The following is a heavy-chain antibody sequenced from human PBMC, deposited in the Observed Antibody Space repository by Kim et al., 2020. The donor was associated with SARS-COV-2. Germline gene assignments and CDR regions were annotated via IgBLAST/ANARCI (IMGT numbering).Heavy chain of an antibody. CDR2: MYYRGST. V-gene: IGHV4-59*01. CDR1: GGSISSYF. D-gene: IGHD1-1*01. Sequence: SETLSLTCTVSGGSISSYFWYWIRMRQPKGLEWIGFMYYRGSTTYNSYLSSQVTISLAMATNKNPLSLRLVTVAAAAAAVCSWAHRVLVRDTANWPFDL. CDR3: SWAHRVLVRDTANWPFDL. J-gene: IGHJ5*02.